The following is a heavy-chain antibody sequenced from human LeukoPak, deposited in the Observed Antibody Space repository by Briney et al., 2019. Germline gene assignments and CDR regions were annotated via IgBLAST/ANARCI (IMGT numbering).Heavy chain of an antibody. CDR3: ARAVGGIVVVVAGYFDY. CDR2: ITSCSSYI. D-gene: IGHD2-15*01. Sequence: PGGSLRLSCAASGFTFSSYSMNWVRQAPGKGLDWVSSITSCSSYIYYADSVKGRFTISRDNAKNSLYLKMNSMRAEETAVYYCARAVGGIVVVVAGYFDYWGQGTLVAVSS. CDR1: GFTFSSYS. V-gene: IGHV3-21*01. J-gene: IGHJ4*02.